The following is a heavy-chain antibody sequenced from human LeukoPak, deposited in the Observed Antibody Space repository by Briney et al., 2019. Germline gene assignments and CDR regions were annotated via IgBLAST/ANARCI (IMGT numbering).Heavy chain of an antibody. CDR3: AKRGGSSSRRSPIDY. CDR1: GFTFSDYW. CDR2: IKQDGSQR. Sequence: GGSLRLSCTASGFTFSDYWMTWVRQAPGKGPEWVANIKQDGSQRYYVDSVRGRFTISRDNAKNSLFLQMNGLRAEDTAVYYCAKRGGSSSRRSPIDYWGQGTLVTVSS. J-gene: IGHJ4*02. V-gene: IGHV3-7*01. D-gene: IGHD6-6*01.